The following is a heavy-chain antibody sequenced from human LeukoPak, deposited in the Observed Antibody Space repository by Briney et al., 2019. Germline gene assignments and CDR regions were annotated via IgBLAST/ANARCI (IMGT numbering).Heavy chain of an antibody. CDR1: GYTFTGYY. CDR3: ARESIAVADIDY. D-gene: IGHD6-19*01. Sequence: ASVKVSFKASGYTFTGYYMHWVRQAPGQGLEWMGWINPNSGGTNYAQKFQGRVTMTRDTSISTAYMELSRLRSDDTAVYYCARESIAVADIDYWGQGTLVTVSS. CDR2: INPNSGGT. V-gene: IGHV1-2*02. J-gene: IGHJ4*02.